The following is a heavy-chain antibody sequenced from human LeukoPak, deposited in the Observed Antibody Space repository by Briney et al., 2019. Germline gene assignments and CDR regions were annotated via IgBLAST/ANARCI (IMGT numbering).Heavy chain of an antibody. CDR1: GFTFSSYW. D-gene: IGHD6-19*01. CDR2: IKQDGSEK. Sequence: GGSLRLSCAASGFTFSSYWMSWVRQAPGKGLEWVANIKQDGSEKYYVDSVKGRFTNSRDNAKNSLYLQMNSLRAEDTAVYYCARERYSSGWYIIDPWGQGTLVTVSS. CDR3: ARERYSSGWYIIDP. V-gene: IGHV3-7*03. J-gene: IGHJ5*02.